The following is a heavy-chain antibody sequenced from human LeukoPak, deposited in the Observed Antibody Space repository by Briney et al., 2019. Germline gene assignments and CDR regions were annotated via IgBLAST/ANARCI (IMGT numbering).Heavy chain of an antibody. CDR1: GYTFTSYG. CDR3: AREGYYYDSSGYYTLSDY. J-gene: IGHJ4*02. Sequence: GASVKVSCKASGYTFTSYGISWVRQAPGQGLEWMGWISAYNGNTNYAQKLQGRVTMTTDTSTSTAYMELRSLRSDDTAVYYCAREGYYYDSSGYYTLSDYWGQGTLVTVSS. CDR2: ISAYNGNT. D-gene: IGHD3-22*01. V-gene: IGHV1-18*01.